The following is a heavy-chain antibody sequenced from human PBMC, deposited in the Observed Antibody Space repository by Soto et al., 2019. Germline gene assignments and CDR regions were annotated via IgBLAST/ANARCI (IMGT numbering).Heavy chain of an antibody. D-gene: IGHD6-25*01. V-gene: IGHV4-4*07. CDR1: GDSMSKYY. CDR3: ARTAGAAYYFDF. Sequence: QVQLQESGPGLVKPSETLSLTCTVSGDSMSKYYWSWIRQPAGKGLEWIGRIYTSGSTTYNPSLKSRVNMSIDTSNNHFSLNLKSVTAADAAVYYCARTAGAAYYFDFWGQGALVTVSS. CDR2: IYTSGST. J-gene: IGHJ4*02.